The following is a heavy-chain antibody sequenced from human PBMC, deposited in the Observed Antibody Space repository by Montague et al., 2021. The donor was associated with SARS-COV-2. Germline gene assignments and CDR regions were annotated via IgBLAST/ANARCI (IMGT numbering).Heavy chain of an antibody. CDR2: ISHTGGS. V-gene: IGHV4-30-4*08. Sequence: TLSLTCAVSGGSVSSGDFFWTWIRQPPGGGLEWIGSISHTGGSKYNPSLKSRIALSLDTSANHFSLSLNSVTAADSATYYCARLTVIVAASGGTLHWFDPWGQGALVTVSS. CDR3: ARLTVIVAASGGTLHWFDP. CDR1: GGSVSSGDFF. J-gene: IGHJ5*02. D-gene: IGHD2-21*02.